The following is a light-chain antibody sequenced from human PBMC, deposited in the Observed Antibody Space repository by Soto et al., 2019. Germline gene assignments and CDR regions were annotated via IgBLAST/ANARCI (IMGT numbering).Light chain of an antibody. CDR1: SSDVGGYNY. V-gene: IGLV2-11*01. CDR3: CSYAGSYTDV. J-gene: IGLJ1*01. CDR2: DVT. Sequence: QSALTQPRSVSGSPGQSVTISCTGTSSDVGGYNYVSWYQQHPGKGPKLMINDVTKRPSGVPDRFSGSKSGNTASLTISGLQAEDEADYYCCSYAGSYTDVFGTGTKLTVL.